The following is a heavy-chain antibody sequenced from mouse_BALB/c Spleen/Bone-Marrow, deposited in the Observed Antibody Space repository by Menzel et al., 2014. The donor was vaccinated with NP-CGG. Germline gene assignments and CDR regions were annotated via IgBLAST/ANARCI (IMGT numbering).Heavy chain of an antibody. CDR3: ARWEYYAMDY. CDR2: INPNNGNT. Sequence: VQLQQSGAELVKPGASVKLSCKASGYTFTSYYMYWVKQRPGQGLEWIGGINPNNGNTNFSETFKSKATLTVDKSSSTAYMQLSSLTSEDTAVYYCARWEYYAMDYWGQGTSVTVSS. CDR1: GYTFTSYY. J-gene: IGHJ4*01. V-gene: IGHV1S81*02. D-gene: IGHD4-1*01.